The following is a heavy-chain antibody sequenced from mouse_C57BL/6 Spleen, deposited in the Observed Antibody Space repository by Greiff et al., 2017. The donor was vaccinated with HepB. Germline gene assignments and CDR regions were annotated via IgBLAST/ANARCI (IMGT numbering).Heavy chain of an antibody. CDR1: GFTFTDYY. J-gene: IGHJ4*01. CDR2: IRNKANGYTT. Sequence: EVKLMESGGGLVQPGGSLSLSCAASGFTFTDYYMSWVRQPPGKALEWLGFIRNKANGYTTEYSASVKGRFTISRDNSQSILYLQMNALRAEDSATYYCAVFTTDFHYYAMDYWGQGTSVTVSS. CDR3: AVFTTDFHYYAMDY. D-gene: IGHD1-1*01. V-gene: IGHV7-3*01.